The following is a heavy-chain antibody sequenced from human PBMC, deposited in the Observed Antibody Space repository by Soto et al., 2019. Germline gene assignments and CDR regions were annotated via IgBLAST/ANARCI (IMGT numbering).Heavy chain of an antibody. CDR1: GFTFSRYV. Sequence: GGSLRLSCAASGFTFSRYVMNWVRQAPGMGLEWVSGISTSGGSTYYADSVKDRFTVSRDNSKSTVYLQMNTLRAEDTALYYCAKAASQQLVHLDFWGQATLVTVSS. CDR3: AKAASQQLVHLDF. D-gene: IGHD6-13*01. J-gene: IGHJ4*02. V-gene: IGHV3-23*01. CDR2: ISTSGGST.